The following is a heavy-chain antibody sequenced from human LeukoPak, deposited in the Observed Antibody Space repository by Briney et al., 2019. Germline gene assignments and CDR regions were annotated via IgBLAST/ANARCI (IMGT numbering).Heavy chain of an antibody. CDR2: ISAYNGNT. D-gene: IGHD6-13*01. CDR3: ARRYSSSWSPYYYYYYGMDV. CDR1: GYIFTSNG. Sequence: ASVKVSCKASGYIFTSNGISWVRQAPGQGLEWMGWISAYNGNTNYAQKLQGRVTMTTDTSTSTAYMELRSLRSGDTAVYYCARRYSSSWSPYYYYYYGMDVWGQGTTVTVSS. J-gene: IGHJ6*02. V-gene: IGHV1-18*01.